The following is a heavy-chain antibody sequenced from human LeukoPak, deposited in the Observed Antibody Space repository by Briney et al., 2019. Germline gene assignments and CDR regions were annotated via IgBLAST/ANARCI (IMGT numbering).Heavy chain of an antibody. D-gene: IGHD5-12*01. CDR3: AKDLSGYDSFVQFDY. Sequence: GGSLRLSCAASGFTFSSYAMSWVRPAPGEWLEWVSAISGSGGSTYYADSVKGRFTISRDNSKYTLYLQMNSLRAEDTAVYYCAKDLSGYDSFVQFDYWGQGTLVTVSS. CDR1: GFTFSSYA. CDR2: ISGSGGST. V-gene: IGHV3-23*01. J-gene: IGHJ4*02.